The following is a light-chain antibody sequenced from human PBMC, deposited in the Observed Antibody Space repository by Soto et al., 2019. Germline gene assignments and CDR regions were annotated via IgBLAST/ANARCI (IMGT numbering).Light chain of an antibody. CDR2: GAS. CDR1: QSVSSN. CDR3: QQLNNWAPT. Sequence: EIVMRQYPATRSVSPGERATLSCGASQSVSSNLAWYQQKPGQAPRLLIYGASTRATGIPARFSGSVSGTEGTLTISSLKSEDGAVYDCQQLNNWAPTFGQGTKVDNK. J-gene: IGKJ1*01. V-gene: IGKV3-15*01.